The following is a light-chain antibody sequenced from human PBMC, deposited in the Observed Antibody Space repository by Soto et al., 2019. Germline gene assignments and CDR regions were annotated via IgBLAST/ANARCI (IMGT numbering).Light chain of an antibody. CDR3: KQSYSTQWT. CDR2: AAS. J-gene: IGKJ1*01. V-gene: IGKV1-39*01. Sequence: DIQMAESPSSLSASVGDRVTITCRASQSISSYLSWYQQKPGKAPDLLIYAASSLQSGVPSRFSGAGSGTDFTLTIANLHPEDFAIYYCKQSYSTQWTFGQGTKVDI. CDR1: QSISSY.